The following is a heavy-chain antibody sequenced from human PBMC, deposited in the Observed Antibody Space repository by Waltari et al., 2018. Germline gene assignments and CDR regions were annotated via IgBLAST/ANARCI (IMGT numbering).Heavy chain of an antibody. CDR1: GGSFSSYS. Sequence: QVRLVQSGAEVKKPGSSVKVSCKAFGGSFSSYSITWVRRAPGQGLEWMGGIIPVFGTANYAQKFQDRLAITADESTSTAYMELSSLRSEDTAAYYCTTSSYCGTTTCYQYYGMDVWGQGTTVTVSS. CDR2: IIPVFGTA. V-gene: IGHV1-69*01. CDR3: TTSSYCGTTTCYQYYGMDV. J-gene: IGHJ6*02. D-gene: IGHD2-2*01.